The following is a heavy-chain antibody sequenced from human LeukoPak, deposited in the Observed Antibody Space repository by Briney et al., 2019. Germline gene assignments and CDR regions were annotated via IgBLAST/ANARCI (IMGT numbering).Heavy chain of an antibody. CDR1: RYTFTSYD. CDR2: MKPNSGDT. Sequence: ASVKVSCKASRYTFTSYDINRVRQATGQGLEWMGWMKPNSGDTGYAQKFQGRVTMTRNTSISTAYMELSSLRSEDTAVYYCARGPPESRSSDYWGQGTLVTVSS. CDR3: ARGPPESRSSDY. V-gene: IGHV1-8*01. D-gene: IGHD6-13*01. J-gene: IGHJ4*02.